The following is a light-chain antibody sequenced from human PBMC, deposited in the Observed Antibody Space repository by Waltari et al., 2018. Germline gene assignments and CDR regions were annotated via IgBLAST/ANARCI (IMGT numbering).Light chain of an antibody. Sequence: SYELTQPPSVSVSPGQTATITCSADQFGDTFVARYQQKTVQSPVLVIYQDMKRPSGIPERFSGSNSGNTATLTISGTQVDDEADFYCQAWDTTIVVFGGGTKLTVL. CDR3: QAWDTTIVV. CDR1: QFGDTF. V-gene: IGLV3-1*01. CDR2: QDM. J-gene: IGLJ2*01.